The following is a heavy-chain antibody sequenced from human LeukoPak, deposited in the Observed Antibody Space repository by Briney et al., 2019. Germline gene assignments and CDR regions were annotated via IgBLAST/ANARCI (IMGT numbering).Heavy chain of an antibody. J-gene: IGHJ5*02. Sequence: SETLSLTCTVSGGPVSGYYLAWIRQPAGKGLEWIGLIYYTGSATYNPSLQRRVTISVDTSKNQLSLNLSSVTAADTAVYYCARHPTALVSYGFDPWGQGTLVTVSS. CDR1: GGPVSGYY. D-gene: IGHD5-18*01. CDR2: IYYTGSA. CDR3: ARHPTALVSYGFDP. V-gene: IGHV4-59*08.